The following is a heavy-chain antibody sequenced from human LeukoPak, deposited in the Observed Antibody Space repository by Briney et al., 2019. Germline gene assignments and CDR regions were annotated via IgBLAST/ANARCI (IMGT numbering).Heavy chain of an antibody. D-gene: IGHD3-10*01. J-gene: IGHJ4*02. CDR3: ARYTRSSALRT. CDR2: VFYTGST. CDR1: SGSMNTHY. Sequence: PSETLSLTCRVSSGSMNTHYWSWIRQPPGKGLEWIGHVFYTGSTDYNPSHRSRVAISVDRPNNQFSLKLTSVNAADTAVYYCARYTRSSALRTWGQGILVIVSP. V-gene: IGHV4-59*11.